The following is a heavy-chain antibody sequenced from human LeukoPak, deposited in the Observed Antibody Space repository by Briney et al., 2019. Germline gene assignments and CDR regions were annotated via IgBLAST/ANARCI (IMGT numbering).Heavy chain of an antibody. Sequence: PSETLSLTCAVSGGPMYSFYWSWIRQTAGKGLEWIGRLYPGVSTDYNPSLKSRVTMSLDASRNQFALKLSAVTAADTAVYYCARMKFYESTGYSPGHYMDVWGKGTTVIVSS. CDR3: ARMKFYESTGYSPGHYMDV. J-gene: IGHJ6*03. CDR2: LYPGVST. D-gene: IGHD3-22*01. V-gene: IGHV4-4*07. CDR1: GGPMYSFY.